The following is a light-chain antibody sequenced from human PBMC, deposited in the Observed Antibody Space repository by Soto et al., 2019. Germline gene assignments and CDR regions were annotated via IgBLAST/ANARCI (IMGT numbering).Light chain of an antibody. CDR1: QRIGSY. V-gene: IGKV1-39*01. J-gene: IGKJ2*01. CDR3: QQSYSTPPEYT. Sequence: GDRVTITCRASQRIGSYLNWYQQKPGKAPKLLIYAASTLQGGVPSRFSGSGSGTDFTLTISSLQPEDCATYYCQQSYSTPPEYTFGQGTKLEIK. CDR2: AAS.